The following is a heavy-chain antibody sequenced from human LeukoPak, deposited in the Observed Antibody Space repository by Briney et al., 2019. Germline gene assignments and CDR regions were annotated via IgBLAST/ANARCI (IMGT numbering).Heavy chain of an antibody. CDR1: GYTFTSYA. J-gene: IGHJ4*02. CDR3: ARDVVVPTAMDY. Sequence: ASVKVSCKASGYTFTSYAIHWVRQAPGQRLEWMGWINAGNGNTKYSQKFQGRVTFTRGTSASTAYMELSSLRSEDTAVYYCARDVVVPTAMDYWGQGTLVTVSS. D-gene: IGHD2-2*01. V-gene: IGHV1-3*01. CDR2: INAGNGNT.